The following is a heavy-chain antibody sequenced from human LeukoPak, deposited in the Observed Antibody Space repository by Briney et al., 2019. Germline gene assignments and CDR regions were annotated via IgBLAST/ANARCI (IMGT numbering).Heavy chain of an antibody. CDR2: ISTGGTYI. V-gene: IGHV3-21*01. J-gene: IGHJ3*02. CDR1: GFTFSGYG. CDR3: TKSRSSWSDDTFDI. D-gene: IGHD6-13*01. Sequence: GGSLRLSCAASGFTFSGYGMFWVRQAPGKGMEWISSISTGGTYIYYADSVKGRFTISRDNAKNSLYLQMNRLRAEDTAVYYCTKSRSSWSDDTFDIWGQGTMVTVSS.